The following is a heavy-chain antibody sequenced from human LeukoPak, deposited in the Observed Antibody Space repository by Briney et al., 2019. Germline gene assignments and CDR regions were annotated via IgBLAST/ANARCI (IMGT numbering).Heavy chain of an antibody. V-gene: IGHV4-38-2*02. J-gene: IGHJ5*02. Sequence: SETLSLTCTVSGYSISSGYYWGWIRQPPGKGLEWIGSIYHSGSTYYNPSLKSRVTISVDTSNNQFSLKLSSVTAADTAVYYCARDNSLVPAAIMGLNWFDPWGQGTLVTVSS. CDR3: ARDNSLVPAAIMGLNWFDP. CDR2: IYHSGST. CDR1: GYSISSGYY. D-gene: IGHD2-2*01.